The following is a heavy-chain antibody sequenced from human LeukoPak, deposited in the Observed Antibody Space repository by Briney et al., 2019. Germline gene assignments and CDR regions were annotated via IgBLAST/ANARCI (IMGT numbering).Heavy chain of an antibody. CDR3: ATPDRYSAYYYYYGMDV. CDR2: IIPIFGTA. J-gene: IGHJ6*02. CDR1: GGTFSSYA. D-gene: IGHD5-12*01. Sequence: GASVKVSCKASGGTFSSYAISWVRQAPGQGLEWMGGIIPIFGTANYAQKFQGRVTITADESTSTAYMELSSLRSEDTAVYYCATPDRYSAYYYYYGMDVWGLGTTVTVSS. V-gene: IGHV1-69*13.